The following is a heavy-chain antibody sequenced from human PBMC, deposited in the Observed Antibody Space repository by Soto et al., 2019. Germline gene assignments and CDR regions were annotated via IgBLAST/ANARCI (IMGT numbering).Heavy chain of an antibody. D-gene: IGHD1-1*01. CDR2: LYDIDGS. CDR1: GFTISGKKY. CDR3: ATWHEREHAYDV. Sequence: DVQLVESGGGLIQPGEPLRLSCGAFGFTISGKKYVAWVRQAPGKGLEWVSALYDIDGSFYADSVKGRFTTSSDSSKTTVYLQMNDLRPDDTAVYYCATWHEREHAYDVWGLGTTVTVSS. V-gene: IGHV3-53*01. J-gene: IGHJ3*01.